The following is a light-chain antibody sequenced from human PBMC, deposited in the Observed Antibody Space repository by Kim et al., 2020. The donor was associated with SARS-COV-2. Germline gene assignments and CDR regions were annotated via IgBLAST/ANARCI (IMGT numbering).Light chain of an antibody. CDR3: QQYYSWPLS. V-gene: IGKV3-15*01. CDR1: QSVRYN. CDR2: DAS. J-gene: IGKJ4*01. Sequence: VSPVEIATLSCRTSQSVRYNLAWFQQHPGQAPRLLIHDASTRATGVPARFSGSGSGTEFTLTISSLQPEDFAVYYCQQYYSWPLSFGGGTKVDIK.